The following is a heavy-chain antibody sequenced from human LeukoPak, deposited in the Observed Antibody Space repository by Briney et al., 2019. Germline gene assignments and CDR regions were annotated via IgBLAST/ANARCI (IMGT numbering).Heavy chain of an antibody. CDR3: ARDGVDYYDSSEQNAFDI. Sequence: SETLSLTCTVSGGSISSYYWSWIRQPAGKGLEWIGRIYTSGSTNYNPSLKSRVTMSVDTSKNQFSLKLSSVTAADTAVYYCARDGVDYYDSSEQNAFDIWDQGTMVTVSS. CDR1: GGSISSYY. V-gene: IGHV4-4*07. CDR2: IYTSGST. J-gene: IGHJ3*02. D-gene: IGHD3-22*01.